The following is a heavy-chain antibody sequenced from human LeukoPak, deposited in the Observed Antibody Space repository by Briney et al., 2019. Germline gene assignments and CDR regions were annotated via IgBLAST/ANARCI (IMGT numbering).Heavy chain of an antibody. D-gene: IGHD2-21*02. V-gene: IGHV3-15*01. CDR1: GYTFSNAW. J-gene: IGHJ2*01. Sequence: PGGSLRLSCAASGYTFSNAWMSWVRQAPGKGLEWVGRIKSKTDGGTTDYAAPVKGRFTISRDDSKNTLYLQMNSLKTEDTAVYYCSGEIWDNPDPCGGDCYPPYWYFDLWGRGTLVTVSS. CDR3: SGEIWDNPDPCGGDCYPPYWYFDL. CDR2: IKSKTDGGTT.